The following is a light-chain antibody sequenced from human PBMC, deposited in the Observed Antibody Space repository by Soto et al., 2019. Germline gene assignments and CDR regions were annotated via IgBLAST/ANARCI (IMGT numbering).Light chain of an antibody. J-gene: IGKJ4*01. Sequence: EIVMTQSPAILSVSPGEGATLSCKASQNVYNNLAWYQQRPGQPPRLLIYDASTRATGISARFSGSGYGTKFTLTISSLQSEDFAVYFCQQCRNWPLTFGGGTKVDIK. CDR2: DAS. CDR3: QQCRNWPLT. V-gene: IGKV3-15*01. CDR1: QNVYNN.